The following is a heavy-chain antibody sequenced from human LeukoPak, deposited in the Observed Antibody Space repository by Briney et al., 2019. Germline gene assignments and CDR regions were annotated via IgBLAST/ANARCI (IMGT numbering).Heavy chain of an antibody. J-gene: IGHJ4*02. CDR1: GFTFSSYA. CDR2: ISYDGSNK. D-gene: IGHD5-12*01. CDR3: ARDRSGFYSVDH. Sequence: GGSLRLSCAASGFTFSSYAMHWVRQAPGKGLEWVAVISYDGSNKYYADSVKGRFTISRDNSKNTLYLQMNSLRAEDTTVYYCARDRSGFYSVDHWGQGTLVIVSS. V-gene: IGHV3-30-3*01.